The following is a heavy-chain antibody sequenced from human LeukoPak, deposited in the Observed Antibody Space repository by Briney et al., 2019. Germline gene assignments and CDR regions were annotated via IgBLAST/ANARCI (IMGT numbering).Heavy chain of an antibody. J-gene: IGHJ4*02. D-gene: IGHD6-13*01. CDR1: GFTFSSCA. Sequence: GGSLRLSCAASGFTFSSCAMSWVRQAPGKGLEWVSAISGSGGSTYYADSVKGRFTISRDNSKNTLYLQMNSLRAEDTAVYYCAKDPESAAAVYYFDYWGQGTLVTVSS. CDR2: ISGSGGST. V-gene: IGHV3-23*01. CDR3: AKDPESAAAVYYFDY.